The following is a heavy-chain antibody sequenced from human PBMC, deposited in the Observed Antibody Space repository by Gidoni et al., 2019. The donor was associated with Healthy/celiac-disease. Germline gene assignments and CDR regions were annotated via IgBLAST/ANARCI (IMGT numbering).Heavy chain of an antibody. CDR1: GFTFSNAW. Sequence: EVQLVESGGGLVKPGGSLRLSCAASGFTFSNAWMSWVRQAPGKGLEWVGRIKSKTDGGTTDYAAPVKGRFTISRDDSKNTLYLQMNSLKTEDTAVYYCTTMSGTISDYSNLRGENYYGMDVWGQGTTVTVSS. J-gene: IGHJ6*02. V-gene: IGHV3-15*01. D-gene: IGHD4-4*01. CDR2: IKSKTDGGTT. CDR3: TTMSGTISDYSNLRGENYYGMDV.